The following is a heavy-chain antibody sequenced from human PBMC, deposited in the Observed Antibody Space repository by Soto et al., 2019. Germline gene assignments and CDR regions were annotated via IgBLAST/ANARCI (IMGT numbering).Heavy chain of an antibody. J-gene: IGHJ5*02. V-gene: IGHV3-15*07. CDR3: STAPLGYCSGGSCYDRQTWFDP. Sequence: GGSLRLSCAVSGLTFSNAWINWVRQAPGKGLEWVGRIKSKSHGGTTDFAAPMKGRFAISRDDSKSIAYMEMNSLKIEDTAVYYCSTAPLGYCSGGSCYDRQTWFDPWGQGTLVTVSS. CDR2: IKSKSHGGTT. CDR1: GLTFSNAW. D-gene: IGHD2-15*01.